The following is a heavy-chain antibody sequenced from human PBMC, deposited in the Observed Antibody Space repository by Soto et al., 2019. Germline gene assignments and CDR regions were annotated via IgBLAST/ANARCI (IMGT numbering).Heavy chain of an antibody. J-gene: IGHJ4*02. CDR3: AREASNYYPTDY. CDR2: ISSSGSTI. V-gene: IGHV3-11*01. Sequence: QVQLVESGGGLVKPGGSLRLSCAASGFTFSDYYMSWIRQAPGKGLEWVSYISSSGSTIYYAESAKGRFNISRDNAKKSLYLQMNSLRAEDTAVYYCAREASNYYPTDYWGPGTLVTVSS. D-gene: IGHD4-4*01. CDR1: GFTFSDYY.